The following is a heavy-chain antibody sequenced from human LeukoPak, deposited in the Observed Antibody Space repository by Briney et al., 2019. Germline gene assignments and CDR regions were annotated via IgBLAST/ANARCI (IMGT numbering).Heavy chain of an antibody. CDR1: GYTFTSYY. V-gene: IGHV1-46*01. CDR3: ARDPSSGYYLNPPDY. CDR2: INPSGGST. J-gene: IGHJ4*02. Sequence: ASVKVSCKASGYTFTSYYMHWVRQAPGQGLEWMGIINPSGGSTSYAQKFQGRVTMTTDTSTSTAYMELRSLRSDDTAVYYCARDPSSGYYLNPPDYWGQGTLVTVSS. D-gene: IGHD3-22*01.